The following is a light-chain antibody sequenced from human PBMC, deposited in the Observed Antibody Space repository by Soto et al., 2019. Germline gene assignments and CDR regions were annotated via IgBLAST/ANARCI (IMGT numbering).Light chain of an antibody. CDR2: EDS. CDR1: SSDVGSYNL. CDR3: CSYAGSSTYV. V-gene: IGLV2-23*01. J-gene: IGLJ1*01. Sequence: QSVLTQPASVSGSPGQSITISCTGTSSDVGSYNLVSWYQQHPGKAPKLMIYEDSKRPSRVSNRFSGSKSGNTASLTISGLQAEDEADYYCCSYAGSSTYVFGTGTQLTVL.